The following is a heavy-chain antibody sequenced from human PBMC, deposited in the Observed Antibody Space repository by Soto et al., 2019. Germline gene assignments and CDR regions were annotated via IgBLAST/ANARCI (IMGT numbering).Heavy chain of an antibody. Sequence: EVQLLESGGGLVQPGGSLRLSCAASGFTFSSYAMSWVRQAPGKGLEWVSAISGSGGSTYYADSVKGRFTISRDNSKNPLYLQMNSLSAEDTAVYYCAKDRSWSEYFQHWGQGTLVTVSS. CDR2: ISGSGGST. V-gene: IGHV3-23*01. CDR1: GFTFSSYA. J-gene: IGHJ1*01. D-gene: IGHD3-10*01. CDR3: AKDRSWSEYFQH.